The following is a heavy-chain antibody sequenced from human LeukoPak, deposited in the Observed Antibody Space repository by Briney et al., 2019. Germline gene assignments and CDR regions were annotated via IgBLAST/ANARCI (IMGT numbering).Heavy chain of an antibody. D-gene: IGHD4-23*01. J-gene: IGHJ6*02. CDR3: AREDLNNYPERWYYYYGMDV. Sequence: GASVKVSCKASGYTFTNYDISWVRQAPGQGLEWMGWISVYNGNTNYAQKLQGRVTMTTDTPTSTAYMELRSLRSDDTAVYYCAREDLNNYPERWYYYYGMDVWGQGTTVTVSS. V-gene: IGHV1-18*01. CDR2: ISVYNGNT. CDR1: GYTFTNYD.